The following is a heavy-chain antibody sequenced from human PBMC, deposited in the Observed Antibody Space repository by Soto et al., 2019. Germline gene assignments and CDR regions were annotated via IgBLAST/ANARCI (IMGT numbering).Heavy chain of an antibody. Sequence: GESLKISCKGSGYSFTSYWIGWVRQMPGKGLEWMGIIYPGDSDTRYSPSFQGQVTISADKSISTAYLQWSSLKASDTAMYYCARSPQLRFLESPYSYYGMDVWGQGNTVTVSS. V-gene: IGHV5-51*01. CDR3: ARSPQLRFLESPYSYYGMDV. CDR2: IYPGDSDT. CDR1: GYSFTSYW. J-gene: IGHJ6*02. D-gene: IGHD3-3*01.